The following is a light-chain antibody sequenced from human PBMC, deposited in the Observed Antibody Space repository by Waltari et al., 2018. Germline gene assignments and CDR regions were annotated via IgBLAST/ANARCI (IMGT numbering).Light chain of an antibody. CDR1: QSINTN. CDR2: GAS. CDR3: QQYYDTPRT. Sequence: EIVMTQSPATLSVSPGEGATLSCRASQSINTNLAWYQQKPGQPPRLLIFGASTRATGIPDRFSGSGSGTEFTLTISSLQAEDVAVYYCQQYYDTPRTFGQGTKVEIK. V-gene: IGKV3-15*01. J-gene: IGKJ1*01.